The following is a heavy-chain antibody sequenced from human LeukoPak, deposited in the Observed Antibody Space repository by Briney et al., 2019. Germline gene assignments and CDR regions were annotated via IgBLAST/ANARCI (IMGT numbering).Heavy chain of an antibody. V-gene: IGHV1-24*01. J-gene: IGHJ4*02. Sequence: ASVKVSCKVSGYNLTELSMHWVRQAPGKGLEWMGGFDPEDGETIYAQKFQGRVTMTEDTSTDTAYMELSSLRSEDTAVYYCATAQIYDSSGYYFDYWGQGTLVTVSS. CDR2: FDPEDGET. CDR3: ATAQIYDSSGYYFDY. CDR1: GYNLTELS. D-gene: IGHD3-22*01.